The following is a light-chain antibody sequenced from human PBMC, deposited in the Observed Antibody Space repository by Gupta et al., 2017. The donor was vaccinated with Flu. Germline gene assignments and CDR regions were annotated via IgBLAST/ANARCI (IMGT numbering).Light chain of an antibody. J-gene: IGLJ3*02. V-gene: IGLV1-47*01. CDR2: TDY. Sequence: RLTITCSGTSASIGINYAYWYQHLPGPAPKLRIWTDYQRPSGVPDRFAGSKSGTSASLDITGARSEDEGEYDCEAWDDSLSRCVFGGGTKVTVL. CDR1: SASIGINY. CDR3: EAWDDSLSRCV.